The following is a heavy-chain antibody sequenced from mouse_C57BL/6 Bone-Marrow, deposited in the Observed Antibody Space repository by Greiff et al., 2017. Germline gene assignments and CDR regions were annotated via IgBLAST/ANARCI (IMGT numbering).Heavy chain of an antibody. Sequence: QVQLQQPGAELVKPGASVKMSCKASGYTFTSYWITWVKQRPGQGLEWIGDIYPGSGSTNYNEKFKGKATLTVDTSSSPAYMQLSSLTSEDSAVYYCARWVTRRYFDVWGTGTTVTVSS. J-gene: IGHJ1*03. CDR1: GYTFTSYW. V-gene: IGHV1-55*01. CDR2: IYPGSGST. D-gene: IGHD2-2*01. CDR3: ARWVTRRYFDV.